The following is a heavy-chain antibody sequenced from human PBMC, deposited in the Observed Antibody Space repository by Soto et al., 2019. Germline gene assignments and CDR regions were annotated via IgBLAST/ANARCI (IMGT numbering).Heavy chain of an antibody. V-gene: IGHV4-4*02. CDR1: GGSISSSNW. J-gene: IGHJ2*01. CDR3: ARAREDTYGDVNDWYFDL. CDR2: IYDSGSA. D-gene: IGHD4-17*01. Sequence: QVQLQESGPGLVKPSGTLSLTCGVSGGSISSSNWWSWVRPPPGKGLEWIGEIYDSGSANSNPSLKRRVTISVDKSKNQLYLKMNSMTAADTAVYYCARAREDTYGDVNDWYFDLWGRGTLVTVSS.